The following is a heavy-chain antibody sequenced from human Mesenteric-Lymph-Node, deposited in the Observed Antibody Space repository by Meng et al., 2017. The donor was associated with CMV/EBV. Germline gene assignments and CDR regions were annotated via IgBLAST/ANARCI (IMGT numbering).Heavy chain of an antibody. D-gene: IGHD6-13*01. J-gene: IGHJ4*02. V-gene: IGHV3-48*04. CDR1: GFTFSVYS. CDR3: GRCLEYSSDY. CDR2: IRGGGSDTI. Sequence: GGSLRLSCAASGFTFSVYSMNWLRQAPGKGLEWVSYIRGGGSDTIYYADSVKGRFTISRDNAKNSIYLQMSSLRVEDTALYYCGRCLEYSSDYWGQGTRVTVSS.